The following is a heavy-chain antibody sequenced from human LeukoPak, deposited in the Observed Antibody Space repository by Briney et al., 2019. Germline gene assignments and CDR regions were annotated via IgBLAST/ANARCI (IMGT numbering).Heavy chain of an antibody. Sequence: ASVKVSCKASGYTFTGYYMHWVRQAPGQGLGWMGWINPNSGGTNYAQKFQGRVTMTRDTSISTAYMELSRLRSDDTAVYYCAREGYCTNGVCRDDAFDIWGQGTMVTVSS. D-gene: IGHD2-8*01. CDR1: GYTFTGYY. CDR3: AREGYCTNGVCRDDAFDI. CDR2: INPNSGGT. V-gene: IGHV1-2*02. J-gene: IGHJ3*02.